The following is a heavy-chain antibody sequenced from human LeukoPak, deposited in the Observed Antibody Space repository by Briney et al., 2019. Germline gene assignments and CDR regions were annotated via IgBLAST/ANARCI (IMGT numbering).Heavy chain of an antibody. V-gene: IGHV3-48*03. Sequence: GGSLRLSCAASGFTFSSYDMNWVRQSPGKGLEGVAYISGSDDSVYYPDSVKVRCSISRDNVKTSLYLQMNSLSAEDTAFYYCARSRSDHNAGWPYFDFWGQGTLLTVSS. CDR1: GFTFSSYD. J-gene: IGHJ4*02. CDR3: ARSRSDHNAGWPYFDF. CDR2: ISGSDDSV. D-gene: IGHD6-19*01.